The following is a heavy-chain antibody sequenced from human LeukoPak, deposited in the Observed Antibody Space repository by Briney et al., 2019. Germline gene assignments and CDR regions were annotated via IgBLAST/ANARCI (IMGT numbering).Heavy chain of an antibody. Sequence: ASVKVSRKASGYTFTGYYMHWVRQAPGQGLEWMGWINPNSGGTNYAQKFQGRVTITADESTSTAYMELSSLRSEDTAVYYCARDPGYSSSWYYFDYWGQGTLVTVSS. CDR2: INPNSGGT. CDR1: GYTFTGYY. CDR3: ARDPGYSSSWYYFDY. D-gene: IGHD6-13*01. V-gene: IGHV1-2*02. J-gene: IGHJ4*02.